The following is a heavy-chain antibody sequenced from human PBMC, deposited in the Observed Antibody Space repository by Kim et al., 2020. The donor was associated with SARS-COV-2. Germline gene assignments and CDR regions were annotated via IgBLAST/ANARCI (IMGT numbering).Heavy chain of an antibody. CDR3: ARDRDEGLWFRELLYAFDI. Sequence: GGSLRLSCAASGFTFSSYSMNWVRQAPGKGLEWVSSISSSSSYIYYADSVKGRFTISRDNAKNSLYLQMNSLRAEDTAVYYCARDRDEGLWFRELLYAFDIWGQGTMVTVSS. D-gene: IGHD3-10*01. CDR1: GFTFSSYS. J-gene: IGHJ3*02. CDR2: ISSSSSYI. V-gene: IGHV3-21*01.